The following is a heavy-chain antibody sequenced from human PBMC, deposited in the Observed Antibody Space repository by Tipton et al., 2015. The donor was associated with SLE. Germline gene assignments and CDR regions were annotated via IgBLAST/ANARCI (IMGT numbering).Heavy chain of an antibody. J-gene: IGHJ6*02. D-gene: IGHD3-10*01. Sequence: QVQLVQSGAEVKKPGSSVKVSCKVSGDTFSTYSFTWVRQAPGQGLEWMGRIIPFFGVVNHAQKFQGRVTITADKSTNTAYMDLSGLRSEDTAVYYCAKGSGSRYNVNSYYYYGMDVWGLGTTVTVSS. CDR3: AKGSGSRYNVNSYYYYGMDV. V-gene: IGHV1-69*09. CDR2: IIPFFGVV. CDR1: GDTFSTYS.